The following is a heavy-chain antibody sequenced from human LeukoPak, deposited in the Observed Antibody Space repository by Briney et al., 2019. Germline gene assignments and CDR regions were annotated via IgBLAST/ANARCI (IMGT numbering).Heavy chain of an antibody. J-gene: IGHJ4*02. Sequence: SGGSLRLSCAASGFTFSTYAVHWVRQAPGKGLEWVAVISYDGSKRYYADSVKGRFTISRDNSKNAFLQMNSLRAEDTAVYYCARDYDTSGSYFDFFDYWGQGTLVTVSS. CDR2: ISYDGSKR. CDR3: ARDYDTSGSYFDFFDY. V-gene: IGHV3-30-3*01. D-gene: IGHD3-22*01. CDR1: GFTFSTYA.